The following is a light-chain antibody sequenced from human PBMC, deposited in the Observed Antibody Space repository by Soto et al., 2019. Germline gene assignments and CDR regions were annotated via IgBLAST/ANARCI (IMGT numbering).Light chain of an antibody. CDR1: QSISSW. V-gene: IGKV1-5*01. CDR3: QQYNSYSRT. CDR2: DAS. Sequence: DIQMTQSPSTLSASVGDRVTITCRASQSISSWLAWYRQKPGKAPKLLIFDASSLERGVPSRFSGSGSGTEFTLTISSLQPDDFATYYCQQYNSYSRTFGQGTKVEIK. J-gene: IGKJ1*01.